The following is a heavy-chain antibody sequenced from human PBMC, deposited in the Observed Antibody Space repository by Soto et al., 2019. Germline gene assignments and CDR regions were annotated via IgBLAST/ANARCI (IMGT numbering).Heavy chain of an antibody. Sequence: QVQLVESGGGLVKPGGSLRLSCAASGFTLSDYYLSWIRQAPGQGLEWVSYISSSGSTIYYADSVKGRFTISRDNAKNSRYLQMNSLRAEDTAVYYCAREPSVATFDYWGQGTLVTVSS. CDR3: AREPSVATFDY. CDR2: ISSSGSTI. J-gene: IGHJ4*02. V-gene: IGHV3-11*01. CDR1: GFTLSDYY.